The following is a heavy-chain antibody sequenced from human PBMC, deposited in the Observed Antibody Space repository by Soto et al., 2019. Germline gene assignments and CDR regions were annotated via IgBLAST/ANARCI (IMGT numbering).Heavy chain of an antibody. CDR2: IDPSDSYT. V-gene: IGHV5-10-1*01. D-gene: IGHD1-7*01. Sequence: PGESLKISCKGSGYSFTSYWIGWVRQMPGKGLEWMGRIDPSDSYTNYSPSFQGHVTISIDKSISSAYVQWSSLKASDTAIYYCAIRTPSNDYWGQGTLVTVSS. J-gene: IGHJ4*02. CDR3: AIRTPSNDY. CDR1: GYSFTSYW.